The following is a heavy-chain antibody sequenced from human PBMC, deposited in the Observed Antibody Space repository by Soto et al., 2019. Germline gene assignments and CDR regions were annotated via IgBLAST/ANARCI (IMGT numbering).Heavy chain of an antibody. CDR2: IYYSGST. CDR3: ARGFLLRYFDWLSPFMDV. V-gene: IGHV4-31*03. D-gene: IGHD3-9*01. J-gene: IGHJ6*02. Sequence: SETLSLTCTVSGGSISSGGYYWSWIRQHPGKGLEWIGYIYYSGSTYYNPSLKSRVTISVDTSKNQFSLKLSSVTAADTAVYYCARGFLLRYFDWLSPFMDVWGQGTTVTVSS. CDR1: GGSISSGGYY.